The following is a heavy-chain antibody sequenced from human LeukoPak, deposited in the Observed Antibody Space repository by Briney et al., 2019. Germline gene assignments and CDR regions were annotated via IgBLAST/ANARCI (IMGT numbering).Heavy chain of an antibody. Sequence: SVKVSCKASGGTFSSYAISWVRQAPGQGLEWMGRIIPILGIANYAQKFQGRVTITADKSTSTAYMELSSLRSEDTAVYYCARTESQGVSGSENYYYYGMDVWGQGTTVTVSS. CDR1: GGTFSSYA. J-gene: IGHJ6*02. V-gene: IGHV1-69*04. CDR2: IIPILGIA. CDR3: ARTESQGVSGSENYYYYGMDV. D-gene: IGHD3-10*01.